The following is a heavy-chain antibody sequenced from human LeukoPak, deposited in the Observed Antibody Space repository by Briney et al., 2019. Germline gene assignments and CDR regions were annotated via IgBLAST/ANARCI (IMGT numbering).Heavy chain of an antibody. J-gene: IGHJ4*02. V-gene: IGHV1-18*01. D-gene: IGHD3-10*01. CDR3: ASGLYGSGSYYTDY. CDR1: GYTFTSYG. Sequence: ASVKVSCKASGYTFTSYGISWVRQAPGQGLEWMGWISAYNGNTNYAQKLQGRVTMTTDTSTSTAYMELRSLRSDDTAVYYCASGLYGSGSYYTDYWGQGTLVTVSS. CDR2: ISAYNGNT.